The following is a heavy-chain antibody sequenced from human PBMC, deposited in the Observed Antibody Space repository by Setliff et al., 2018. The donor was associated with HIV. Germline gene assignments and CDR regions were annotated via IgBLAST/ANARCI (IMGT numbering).Heavy chain of an antibody. V-gene: IGHV4-31*03. J-gene: IGHJ3*02. CDR3: ARGIYRPWGGYSAFATDAFET. D-gene: IGHD5-12*01. Sequence: SETLSLTCTVSSGPISNGGFYWSWIRHHTGKGLEWIGYIYYSGGTYYSPSLKGRVSMSIDTFKNQFSLNLTSVTAADTAVYYCARGIYRPWGGYSAFATDAFETWGQGTLVTVSS. CDR2: IYYSGGT. CDR1: SGPISNGGFY.